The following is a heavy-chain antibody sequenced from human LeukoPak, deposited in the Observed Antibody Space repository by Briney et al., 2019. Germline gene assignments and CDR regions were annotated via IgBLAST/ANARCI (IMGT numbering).Heavy chain of an antibody. D-gene: IGHD3-22*01. CDR3: ATPHPMYYYDSSGFLNPFDY. V-gene: IGHV1-24*01. J-gene: IGHJ4*02. Sequence: ASVKVSCKVSGYTLTELSMHWVRQAPGKGLEWMGGFDPGDGETIYAQKFQGRVTMAEDTSTDTAYMELSSLRSEDTAVYYCATPHPMYYYDSSGFLNPFDYWGQGTLVTVSS. CDR2: FDPGDGET. CDR1: GYTLTELS.